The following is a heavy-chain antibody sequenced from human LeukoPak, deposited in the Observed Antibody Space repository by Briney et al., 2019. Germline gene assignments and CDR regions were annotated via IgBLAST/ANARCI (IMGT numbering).Heavy chain of an antibody. V-gene: IGHV3-7*01. CDR2: IREDGRKA. CDR1: GFAFSDYW. CDR3: ARDQVGGHYQF. D-gene: IGHD2-21*02. Sequence: PGGSLRLSCAASGFAFSDYWMTWVRQAPGKGPEWVANIREDGRKAYYVGSVMGRFTISRDNVKNSVYLQMNYLRAGDTAVYYCARDQVGGHYQFWGQGALVAVSS. J-gene: IGHJ4*02.